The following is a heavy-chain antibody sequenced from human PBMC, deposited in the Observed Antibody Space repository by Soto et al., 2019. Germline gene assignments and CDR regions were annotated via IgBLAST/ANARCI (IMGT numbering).Heavy chain of an antibody. D-gene: IGHD6-19*01. CDR3: ARDRRYSSGWNRERNDAFDI. CDR2: ISSSGSTI. CDR1: GFTFSDYY. J-gene: IGHJ3*02. V-gene: IGHV3-11*01. Sequence: QVQLVESGGGLVKPGGSLRLSCAASGFTFSDYYMSWIRQAPGKGLEWVSYISSSGSTIYYADSVKGRFTISRDNVKNSLYLQMNSLRAEDTAVYDCARDRRYSSGWNRERNDAFDIWGQGTMVTVSS.